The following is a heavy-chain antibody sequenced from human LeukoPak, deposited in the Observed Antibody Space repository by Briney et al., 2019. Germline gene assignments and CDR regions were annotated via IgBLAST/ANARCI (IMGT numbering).Heavy chain of an antibody. V-gene: IGHV3-48*03. Sequence: PGGSLRLSCEASGFTFSNYWMSWVRQAPGKGLEWVSYISSSGSTIYYADSVKGRFTISRDNAKNSLYLQMNSLRAEDTAVYYCERDCSGGSCYYGTDAFDIWGQGTMVTVSS. CDR3: ERDCSGGSCYYGTDAFDI. CDR2: ISSSGSTI. CDR1: GFTFSNYW. D-gene: IGHD2-15*01. J-gene: IGHJ3*02.